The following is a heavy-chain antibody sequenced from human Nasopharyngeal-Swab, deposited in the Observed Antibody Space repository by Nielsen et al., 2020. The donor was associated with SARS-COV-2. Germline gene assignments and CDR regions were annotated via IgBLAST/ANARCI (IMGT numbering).Heavy chain of an antibody. D-gene: IGHD4-11*01. CDR3: ARGATVTTPPYYYGMDV. CDR2: IYPGDSDT. V-gene: IGHV5-51*01. Sequence: SCKGSGYSFTSYWIGWVRQMPGKGLEWMGIIYPGDSDTRYSPSFQGQVTISADKSISTAYLQWSSLKASDTAMYYCARGATVTTPPYYYGMDVWGQGTTVTVSS. CDR1: GYSFTSYW. J-gene: IGHJ6*02.